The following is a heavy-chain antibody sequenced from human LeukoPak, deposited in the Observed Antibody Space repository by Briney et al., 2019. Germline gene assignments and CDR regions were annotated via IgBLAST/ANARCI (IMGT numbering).Heavy chain of an antibody. CDR2: IYTSGTT. CDR3: ARGGYYCSGTSCPMVYFDY. Sequence: SQTLSLTCTVSGGSISSGSYYWSWIRQPAGKGLEWIGRIYTSGTTNYNPSLKSRVSISLDPSKHQFSLKLSSVTGADTAIYYCARGGYYCSGTSCPMVYFDYWGQGTLVTVSS. D-gene: IGHD2-2*01. J-gene: IGHJ4*02. V-gene: IGHV4-61*02. CDR1: GGSISSGSYY.